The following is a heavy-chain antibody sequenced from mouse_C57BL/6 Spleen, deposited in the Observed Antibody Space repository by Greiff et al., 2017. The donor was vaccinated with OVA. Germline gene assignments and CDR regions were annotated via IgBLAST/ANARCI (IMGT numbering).Heavy chain of an antibody. CDR1: GYSITSGYY. J-gene: IGHJ2*01. D-gene: IGHD4-1*01. Sequence: EVKLMESGPGLVKPSQSLSLTCSVTGYSITSGYYWNWIRQFPGNKLEWMGYISYDGSNNYNPSLKNRISITRDTSKNQFFLKLNSVTTEDTATYYCASKETGTGSFDYWGQGTTLTVSS. CDR3: ASKETGTGSFDY. V-gene: IGHV3-6*01. CDR2: ISYDGSN.